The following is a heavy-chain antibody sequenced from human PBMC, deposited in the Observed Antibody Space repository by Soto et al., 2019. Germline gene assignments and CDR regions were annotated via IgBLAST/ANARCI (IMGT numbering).Heavy chain of an antibody. Sequence: SETLSLTCTVSGGSISSYYWSWIRQPPGKGLEWIGYIYYSGSTNYNPSLKSRVTISVDTSKNQFSLKPSSVTAADTAVYYCARDQRYSSGWYNWFDPWGQGTLVTVSS. V-gene: IGHV4-59*01. CDR2: IYYSGST. CDR1: GGSISSYY. J-gene: IGHJ5*02. D-gene: IGHD6-19*01. CDR3: ARDQRYSSGWYNWFDP.